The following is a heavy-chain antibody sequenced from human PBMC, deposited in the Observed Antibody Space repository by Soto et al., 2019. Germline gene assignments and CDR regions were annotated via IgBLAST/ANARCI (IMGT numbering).Heavy chain of an antibody. D-gene: IGHD6-6*01. J-gene: IGHJ6*02. CDR2: ISYDGSNK. V-gene: IGHV3-30*03. CDR1: GFTFSSYG. CDR3: EIHSSSVYYGMDV. Sequence: GSLRLSCAASGFTFSSYGMHWVRQAPGKGLEWVAVISYDGSNKYYADSVKGRFTISRDNSKNTLYLQMNSLRAEDTAVYYCEIHSSSVYYGMDVCGQGTTVTVSS.